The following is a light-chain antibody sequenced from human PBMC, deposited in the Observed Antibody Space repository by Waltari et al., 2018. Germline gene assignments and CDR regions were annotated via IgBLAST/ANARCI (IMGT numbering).Light chain of an antibody. V-gene: IGKV1-33*01. Sequence: DIQMTQSPSSLSASVGDSVTITCQASQDINNYLNWYQQKPGKAPKLLIYDASNLETGVPSMFSVSGSGTTFTFTISSLQPEDIATYYCQQFHSLLTFGGGTKVEIK. CDR2: DAS. CDR3: QQFHSLLT. J-gene: IGKJ4*01. CDR1: QDINNY.